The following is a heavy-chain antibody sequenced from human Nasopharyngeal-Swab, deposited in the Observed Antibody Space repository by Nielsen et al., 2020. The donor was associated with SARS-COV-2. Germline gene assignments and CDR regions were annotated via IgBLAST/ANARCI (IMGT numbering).Heavy chain of an antibody. CDR2: ISGSGGST. CDR3: AKDAYQPYYMDV. V-gene: IGHV3-23*01. J-gene: IGHJ6*03. Sequence: VRQAPGKGLEWVSAISGSGGSTYYADSVKGRFTISRDNSKNTLYLQMNSLRAEDTAVYYCAKDAYQPYYMDVWGKGTTVTVSS. D-gene: IGHD2-2*01.